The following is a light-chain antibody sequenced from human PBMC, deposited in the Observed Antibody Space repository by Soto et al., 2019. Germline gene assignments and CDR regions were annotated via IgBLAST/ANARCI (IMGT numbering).Light chain of an antibody. CDR1: QSVLYSSNNKNF. CDR2: WAS. Sequence: DIVMTQSPDSLAVSLGERATINCKSSQSVLYSSNNKNFLAWYQQKPGQPPKLLIYWASYRESGVPDRFSGSGSGTDFTLTISSLQAEDVAVYYCQQYYSTPTFGGGTTVEIK. V-gene: IGKV4-1*01. J-gene: IGKJ4*01. CDR3: QQYYSTPT.